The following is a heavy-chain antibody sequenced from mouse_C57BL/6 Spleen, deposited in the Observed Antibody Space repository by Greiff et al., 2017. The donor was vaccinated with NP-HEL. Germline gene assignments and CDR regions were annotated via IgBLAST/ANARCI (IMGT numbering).Heavy chain of an antibody. J-gene: IGHJ3*01. CDR1: GYAFSSSW. D-gene: IGHD3-2*02. Sequence: VQLVESGPELVKPGASVKISCKASGYAFSSSWMNWVKQRPGKGLEWIGRIYPGDGDTNYNGKFKGKATLTADKSSSTAYMQLSSLTSEDSAVYFCARDSSGYRFAYWGQGTLVTVSA. V-gene: IGHV1-82*01. CDR3: ARDSSGYRFAY. CDR2: IYPGDGDT.